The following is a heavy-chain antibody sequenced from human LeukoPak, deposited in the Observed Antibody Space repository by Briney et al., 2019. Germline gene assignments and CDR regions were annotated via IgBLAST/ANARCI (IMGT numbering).Heavy chain of an antibody. V-gene: IGHV4-4*07. D-gene: IGHD6-6*01. Sequence: SETLSLTCTVSGGSISSYYWSWIRQPAGKGLEWIGRIYTSGSTNYNPSLKSRVTMSVDTSKNQFSLKLSSVTAADTAVYYCARPRIAARPHYFNYWGQGTLVTVSS. CDR3: ARPRIAARPHYFNY. CDR2: IYTSGST. J-gene: IGHJ4*02. CDR1: GGSISSYY.